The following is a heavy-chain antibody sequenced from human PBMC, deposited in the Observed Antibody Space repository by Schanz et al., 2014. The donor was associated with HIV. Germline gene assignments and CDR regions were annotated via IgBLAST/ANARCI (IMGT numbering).Heavy chain of an antibody. D-gene: IGHD6-19*01. CDR1: GFTFSNYG. J-gene: IGHJ3*02. Sequence: QVQLVESGGGVIQPGRSLRLSCAASGFTFSNYGMHWVRQAPGRGLEWVAVIWYDGSNKYQADSVKGRFTISRDNSKNTLYLQMNSLKTEDTAVYYCTTVRSGWFLGVFDIWGQGTMVTVSS. CDR2: IWYDGSNK. V-gene: IGHV3-33*01. CDR3: TTVRSGWFLGVFDI.